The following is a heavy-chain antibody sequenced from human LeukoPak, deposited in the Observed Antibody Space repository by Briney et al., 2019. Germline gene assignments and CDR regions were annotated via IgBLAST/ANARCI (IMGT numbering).Heavy chain of an antibody. D-gene: IGHD2-2*01. V-gene: IGHV4-59*08. J-gene: IGHJ4*02. CDR2: IYYSGST. CDR3: ARQALGYCSSTSCGYFDY. CDR1: GGSISSYY. Sequence: SETLSLTCTVSGGSISSYYWSWIRQPPGKGLEWIGYIYYSGSTNYNPSLKSRVTISVDTSKNQFSLKLSSVTAADTAVYYCARQALGYCSSTSCGYFDYWGQGTLVTVSS.